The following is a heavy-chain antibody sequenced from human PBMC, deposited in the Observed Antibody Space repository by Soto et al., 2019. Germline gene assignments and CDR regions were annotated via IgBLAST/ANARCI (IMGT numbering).Heavy chain of an antibody. Sequence: KSSETLSLTCTVYGASMSDYYGSWIRQSPGKGLEHIGYLHYSGSANYNPSLKSRVTISMDTSKNQFSLNLNSVTAADTAIYYCARSGHTFAGVVWGQGIPVSVSS. CDR3: ARSGHTFAGVV. CDR1: GASMSDYY. D-gene: IGHD3-16*01. J-gene: IGHJ4*02. V-gene: IGHV4-59*01. CDR2: LHYSGSA.